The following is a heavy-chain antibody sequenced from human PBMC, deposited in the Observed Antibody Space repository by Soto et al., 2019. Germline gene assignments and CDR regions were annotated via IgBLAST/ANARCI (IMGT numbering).Heavy chain of an antibody. Sequence: ASVKVSCKASGYTFTSYYMHWVRQAPGQGLERMGIINPIGGSTSYAQKFQGRVTMTRDTSTSTVYMELSSLRSEDTAVYYCARGYSSSRYGADYYYGMDVWGQGTTVTVS. CDR3: ARGYSSSRYGADYYYGMDV. J-gene: IGHJ6*02. CDR1: GYTFTSYY. CDR2: INPIGGST. D-gene: IGHD6-13*01. V-gene: IGHV1-46*01.